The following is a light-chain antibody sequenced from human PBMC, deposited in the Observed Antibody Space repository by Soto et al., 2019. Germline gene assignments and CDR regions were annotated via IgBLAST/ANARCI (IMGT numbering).Light chain of an antibody. CDR2: SNN. Sequence: QSVLTQPPSASGTPGQRVTISCSGSSSNIGSNYVYWYQQLPGTAPKLLIYSNNQRPSGVPDRFSGSKSGTSASLAISGFRSDDEADYYCAAWDDSLSGPVVFGGGTKVTVL. CDR1: SSNIGSNY. CDR3: AAWDDSLSGPVV. J-gene: IGLJ2*01. V-gene: IGLV1-47*02.